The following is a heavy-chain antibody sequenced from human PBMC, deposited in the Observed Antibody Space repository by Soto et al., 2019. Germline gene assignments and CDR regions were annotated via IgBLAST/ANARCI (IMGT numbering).Heavy chain of an antibody. CDR1: GFTVSSNY. Sequence: EVQLVESGGGLIQPGGSLRLSCAVAGFTVSSNYMTWVRQAPGKGLEWVSVIYSDGSTSYPDSVKGRFTISRDNSKNTLYLQMNSLRADDTAVYYCARGFKWLDYWGQGTLVTVSS. D-gene: IGHD5-12*01. V-gene: IGHV3-53*01. J-gene: IGHJ4*02. CDR3: ARGFKWLDY. CDR2: IYSDGST.